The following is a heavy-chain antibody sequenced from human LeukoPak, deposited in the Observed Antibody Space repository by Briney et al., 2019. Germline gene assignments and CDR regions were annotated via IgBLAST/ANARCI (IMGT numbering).Heavy chain of an antibody. V-gene: IGHV1-8*02. D-gene: IGHD1-14*01. CDR3: ARGPRNDP. Sequence: ASVAVSCMTSGYPFTTYEINWVRQAAGQGLEWMGWVHPDTGYADYAQKFQGRVTMTSDTSISTAYMELSSLRSDDTAVYFCARGPRNDPWGQGTLVTVSS. J-gene: IGHJ5*02. CDR1: GYPFTTYE. CDR2: VHPDTGYA.